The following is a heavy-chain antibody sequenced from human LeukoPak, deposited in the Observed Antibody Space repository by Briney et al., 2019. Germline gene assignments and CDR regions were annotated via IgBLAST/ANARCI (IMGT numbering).Heavy chain of an antibody. Sequence: SDTLSLTRSVSGGSISRYHWSWLRQPPGEGVEWIGYILYSGYTSYNPSLRSRVNISVDPSKNQFSLKLSSVTAADTAVYYCARDDGAVACDYWGQGTLVTVSS. D-gene: IGHD6-19*01. CDR1: GGSISRYH. CDR2: ILYSGYT. J-gene: IGHJ4*02. CDR3: ARDDGAVACDY. V-gene: IGHV4-59*12.